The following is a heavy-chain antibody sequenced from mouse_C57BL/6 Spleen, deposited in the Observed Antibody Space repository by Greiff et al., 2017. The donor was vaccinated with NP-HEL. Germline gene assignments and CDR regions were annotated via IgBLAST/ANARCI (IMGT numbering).Heavy chain of an antibody. Sequence: QVQLQQSGAALVKPGASVKLSCKASGYTFTSYWMHWVKQRPGRGLEWIGRIDPNSGGTKYNEKFKSKATLTVDKPSSTAYMQLSSLTSEDSAVYYCARSRVSGYDYDGGFAYWGQGTLVTVSA. D-gene: IGHD2-4*01. CDR2: IDPNSGGT. CDR1: GYTFTSYW. J-gene: IGHJ3*01. V-gene: IGHV1-72*01. CDR3: ARSRVSGYDYDGGFAY.